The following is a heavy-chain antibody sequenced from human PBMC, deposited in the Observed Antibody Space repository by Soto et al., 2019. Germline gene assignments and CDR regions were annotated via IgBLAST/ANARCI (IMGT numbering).Heavy chain of an antibody. V-gene: IGHV4-34*01. CDR1: GGSFSTYY. J-gene: IGHJ5*02. Sequence: SETLSLTCAVYGGSFSTYYWSWIRQPPGKGLEWIGEINHSGSTNYNPSLKSRVIISVDTSKNQFALNLSSVTAADTAVYYCARVREYCSSTSCYGRWFDPWGQGNTVTVSS. D-gene: IGHD2-2*01. CDR3: ARVREYCSSTSCYGRWFDP. CDR2: INHSGST.